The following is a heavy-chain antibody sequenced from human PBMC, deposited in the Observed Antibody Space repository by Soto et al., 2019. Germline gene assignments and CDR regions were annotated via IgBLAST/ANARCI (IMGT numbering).Heavy chain of an antibody. D-gene: IGHD5-18*01. CDR1: GGTFSSYA. CDR2: IIPIFGTA. V-gene: IGHV1-69*01. Sequence: QVQLVQSGAEVKKPGSSVKVSCKASGGTFSSYAISWVRQAPGQGLEWMGGIIPIFGTANYAQKFQGRVTITADESTSTAYMELRSLRSEDTAVYYCERDRGVDTAMAPHQGGMDVWGQGTTVNVSS. J-gene: IGHJ6*02. CDR3: ERDRGVDTAMAPHQGGMDV.